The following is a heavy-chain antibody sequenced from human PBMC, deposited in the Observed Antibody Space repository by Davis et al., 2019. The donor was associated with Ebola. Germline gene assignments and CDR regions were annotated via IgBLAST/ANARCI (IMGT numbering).Heavy chain of an antibody. V-gene: IGHV3-7*01. D-gene: IGHD3-10*02. CDR1: GFTFSNYG. CDR3: ARVVLYSVHY. Sequence: GESLKISCAASGFTFSNYGMHWVRQAPGKGLEWVANIKQDGSEKYYVDSVKGRFTISRDNAKNSLYLQMNSLRAEDTAVYYCARVVLYSVHYWGQGTLVTVSS. CDR2: IKQDGSEK. J-gene: IGHJ4*02.